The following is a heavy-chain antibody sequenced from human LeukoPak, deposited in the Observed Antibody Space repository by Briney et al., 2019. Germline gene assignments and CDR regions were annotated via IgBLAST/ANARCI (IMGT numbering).Heavy chain of an antibody. CDR2: IYYSGST. CDR3: ARHRYGGSYDFDY. J-gene: IGHJ4*02. D-gene: IGHD4-23*01. V-gene: IGHV4-59*08. Sequence: SETLSLTCTVSGGSISSYYWSWIRQPPGKGLEWIGYIYYSGSTNYNASLKSRVTISVDTSKNQFSLKLSSVTAADTAVYYCARHRYGGSYDFDYWGQGTLVTVSS. CDR1: GGSISSYY.